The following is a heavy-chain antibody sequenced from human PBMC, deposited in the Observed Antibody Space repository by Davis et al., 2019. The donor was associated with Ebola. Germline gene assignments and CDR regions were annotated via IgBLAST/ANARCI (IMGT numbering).Heavy chain of an antibody. CDR2: INPSGGST. CDR1: GYTFTGYY. D-gene: IGHD2-2*01. CDR3: ARAVVVPYYGMDV. J-gene: IGHJ6*02. Sequence: ASVTVSCKASGYTFTGYYMHWVRQAPGQGLEWMGIINPSGGSTSYAQKFQGRVTMTRDTSTSTVYMELSSLRSEDTAVYYCARAVVVPYYGMDVWGQGTTVTVSS. V-gene: IGHV1-46*01.